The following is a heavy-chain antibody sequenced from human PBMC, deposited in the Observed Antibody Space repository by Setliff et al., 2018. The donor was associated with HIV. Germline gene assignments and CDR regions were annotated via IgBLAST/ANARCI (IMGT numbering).Heavy chain of an antibody. D-gene: IGHD3-22*01. J-gene: IGHJ3*02. CDR1: GGTFSSYA. CDR2: IIPMLDVA. V-gene: IGHV1-69*10. Sequence: GASVKVSCKASGGTFSSYAISWVRQAPGQGLEWMGGIIPMLDVANYAQKFQGRVTITADESTSTAYMELSSLRSEDTAVYYCARDVYDSSGYVRAFDIWGQGTKVT. CDR3: ARDVYDSSGYVRAFDI.